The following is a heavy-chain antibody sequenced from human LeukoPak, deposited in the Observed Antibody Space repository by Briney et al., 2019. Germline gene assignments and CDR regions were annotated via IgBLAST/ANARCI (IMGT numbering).Heavy chain of an antibody. CDR3: ARDRGFSGYFDN. D-gene: IGHD1-14*01. V-gene: IGHV3-48*04. CDR1: GFTFSSYW. CDR2: IGSGGVTI. J-gene: IGHJ4*02. Sequence: GGSLRLSCAASGFTFSSYWMNWVRQAPGKGLECVSFIGSGGVTIYYADSVKGRFTISRDNAKNSLSLQMNGLRAEDTAVYYCARDRGFSGYFDNWGQGALVTVSS.